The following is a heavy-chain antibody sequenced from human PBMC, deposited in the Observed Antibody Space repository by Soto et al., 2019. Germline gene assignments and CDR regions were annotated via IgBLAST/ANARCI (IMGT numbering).Heavy chain of an antibody. V-gene: IGHV1-2*04. J-gene: IGHJ6*04. D-gene: IGHD2-8*01. CDR1: GYSFTDYH. CDR3: ARGHSTDCSNGVCSFFYNHEMDV. Sequence: GASVKVSCKASGYSFTDYHIHWVRQAPGQGLEWLGRINPKSGGTSTAQKFQGWVTMTRERSISAVYMELTRLRSDDTAVYFCARGHSTDCSNGVCSFFYNHEMDVWGKGTTVTVSS. CDR2: INPKSGGT.